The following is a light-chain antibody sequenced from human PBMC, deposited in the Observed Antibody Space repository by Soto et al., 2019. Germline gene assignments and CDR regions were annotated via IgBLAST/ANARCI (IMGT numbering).Light chain of an antibody. CDR1: QSVRDN. J-gene: IGKJ3*01. CDR2: GAS. CDR3: QQYNNWPPT. Sequence: EVVMTQSPATLSVSPGERVTLSCRASQSVRDNLAWYQQKPGQLSRLRIYGASTRATGLPARFSGSESGTEFTLTISSLQSEDFAVYYCQQYNNWPPTFGPGTKVDL. V-gene: IGKV3-15*01.